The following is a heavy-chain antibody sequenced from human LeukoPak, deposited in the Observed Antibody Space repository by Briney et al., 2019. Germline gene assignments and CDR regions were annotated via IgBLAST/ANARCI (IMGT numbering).Heavy chain of an antibody. D-gene: IGHD6-6*01. CDR1: GGSFSGYY. CDR2: INHSGST. Sequence: SETLPLTCAVYGGSFSGYYWSWIRQPPGKGLEWIGEINHSGSTNYNPSLKSRVTISVDTSKNQFSLKLSSVTAADTAVYYCARGTSRLEYSSSAYKNAFDIWGQGTMVTVSS. J-gene: IGHJ3*02. CDR3: ARGTSRLEYSSSAYKNAFDI. V-gene: IGHV4-34*01.